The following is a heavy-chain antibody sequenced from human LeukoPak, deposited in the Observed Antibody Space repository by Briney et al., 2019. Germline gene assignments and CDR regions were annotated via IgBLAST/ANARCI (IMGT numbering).Heavy chain of an antibody. D-gene: IGHD5-12*01. CDR1: GFAFSSYA. Sequence: GGSLRLSCTASGFAFSSYAMAWVRQAPGKGLEGVAAIGSDYDRVHEDSVKGRFTISRDNSKSTLYLQIDNLRAEDTAVYFCAKSAGVATIYFDSWGQGALVTVSS. V-gene: IGHV3-23*01. CDR2: IGSDYDR. J-gene: IGHJ4*02. CDR3: AKSAGVATIYFDS.